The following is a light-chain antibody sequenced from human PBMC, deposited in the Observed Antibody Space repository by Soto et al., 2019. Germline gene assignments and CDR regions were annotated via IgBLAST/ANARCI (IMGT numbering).Light chain of an antibody. J-gene: IGKJ4*01. V-gene: IGKV1-33*01. CDR1: QDITND. CDR3: QQYDNVPLT. CDR2: EAS. Sequence: DIQMTQSPSSLSASVGDIVTITCQASQDITNDLNWYQQKPGKAPKVLIYEASNLETGVPSRFSGSGSGTDFTFTISSLQPEDIATYFCQQYDNVPLTFGGGTKVEIK.